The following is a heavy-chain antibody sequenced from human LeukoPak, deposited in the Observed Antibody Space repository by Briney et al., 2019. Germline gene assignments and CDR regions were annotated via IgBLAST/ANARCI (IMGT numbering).Heavy chain of an antibody. D-gene: IGHD3-22*01. CDR3: ARDQDYYDSSGYDY. CDR1: VYTFTSYG. V-gene: IGHV1-18*01. CDR2: ISAYNGNT. J-gene: IGHJ4*02. Sequence: ASVKVSCKASVYTFTSYGISWVRQAPGQGLEWMGWISAYNGNTNYAQKLQGRVTTTTDTSTSTAYMELRSLRSDDTAVYYCARDQDYYDSSGYDYWGQGTLATVSS.